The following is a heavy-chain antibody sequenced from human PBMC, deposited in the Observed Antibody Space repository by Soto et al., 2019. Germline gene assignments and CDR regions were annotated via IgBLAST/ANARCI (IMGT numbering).Heavy chain of an antibody. V-gene: IGHV3-30-3*01. J-gene: IGHJ3*02. CDR3: AREYGIGGVTFDI. Sequence: QMQLVESGGGVVQPGRSLRLSCAASGFIFSSYAMHWVRQAPGKGLEWVAVISYDGSNKYYADSVKGRFTISRDNSKNTLYLQMISLRAEDTAVYYCAREYGIGGVTFDIWGQGTMVTVSS. D-gene: IGHD2-15*01. CDR2: ISYDGSNK. CDR1: GFIFSSYA.